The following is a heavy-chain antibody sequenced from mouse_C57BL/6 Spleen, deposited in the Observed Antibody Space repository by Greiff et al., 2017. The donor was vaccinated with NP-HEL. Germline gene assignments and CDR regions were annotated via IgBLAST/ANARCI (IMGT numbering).Heavy chain of an antibody. CDR3: TTGITTVVGDY. CDR2: IDPENGDT. J-gene: IGHJ2*01. D-gene: IGHD1-1*01. CDR1: GFNIKDDY. V-gene: IGHV14-4*01. Sequence: EVQLQQSGAELVRPGASVKLSCTASGFNIKDDYMHWVKPRPEQGLEWIGWIDPENGDTEYASKFQGKATITADTSSNTADLQLSSLTSEDTAVYDCTTGITTVVGDYWGQGTTLTESS.